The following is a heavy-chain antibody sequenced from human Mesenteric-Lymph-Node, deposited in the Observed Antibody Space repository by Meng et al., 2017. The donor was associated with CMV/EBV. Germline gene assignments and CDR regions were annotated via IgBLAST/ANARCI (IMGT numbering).Heavy chain of an antibody. J-gene: IGHJ2*01. CDR1: FSGYY. CDR2: INHSGST. Sequence: FSGYYGSWIRQPPGKGLEWIGEINHSGSTNYNPSLKSRVTISVDTSKNQFSLKLSSVTAADTAVYYCARGEIVVVPAANGVFWYFDLWGRGTLVTVSS. V-gene: IGHV4-34*01. D-gene: IGHD2-2*01. CDR3: ARGEIVVVPAANGVFWYFDL.